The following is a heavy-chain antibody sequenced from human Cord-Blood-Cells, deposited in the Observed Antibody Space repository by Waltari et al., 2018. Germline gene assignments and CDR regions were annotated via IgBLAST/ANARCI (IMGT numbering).Heavy chain of an antibody. D-gene: IGHD1-1*01. V-gene: IGHV3-13*01. CDR1: GFPFSSHD. CDR2: IGTAVDT. Sequence: EVQLVESGGGLVQPGGSLRLSCPASGFPFSSHDMHWVRQAKGKGLEWFSAIGTAVDTYYPGSVKGRFTMSRENAKNSLYLQMNSLRAGDTAVYYCARGQGGSGTTHAFDIWGQGTMVTVSS. CDR3: ARGQGGSGTTHAFDI. J-gene: IGHJ3*02.